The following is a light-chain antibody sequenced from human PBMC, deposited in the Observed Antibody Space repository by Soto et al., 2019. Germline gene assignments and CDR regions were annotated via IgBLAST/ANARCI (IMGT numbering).Light chain of an antibody. J-gene: IGLJ2*01. Sequence: QSALTQPASVSGAPGQSITISCTGTSSDVGGYNYVSWYQQHPGKAPKLMIYDVSNRPSGVANRFSGSKSGNTASLTISGLQAEDDADYYCSSYTGSGTPEVFGGGTKLTVL. CDR2: DVS. V-gene: IGLV2-14*01. CDR1: SSDVGGYNY. CDR3: SSYTGSGTPEV.